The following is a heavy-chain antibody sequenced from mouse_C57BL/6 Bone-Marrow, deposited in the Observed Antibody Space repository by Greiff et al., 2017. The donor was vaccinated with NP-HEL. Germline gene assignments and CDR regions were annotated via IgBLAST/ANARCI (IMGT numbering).Heavy chain of an antibody. D-gene: IGHD1-1*01. CDR1: GFTFSDYY. J-gene: IGHJ3*01. Sequence: EVQRVESGGGLVQPGGSLKLSCAASGFTFSDYYMYWVRQTPEKRLEWVAYISNGGGSTYYPDTVKGRFTISRDNAKNTLYLQMSRLKSEDTAMYYCARHLYEPPFAYWGQGTLVTVSA. CDR2: ISNGGGST. CDR3: ARHLYEPPFAY. V-gene: IGHV5-12*01.